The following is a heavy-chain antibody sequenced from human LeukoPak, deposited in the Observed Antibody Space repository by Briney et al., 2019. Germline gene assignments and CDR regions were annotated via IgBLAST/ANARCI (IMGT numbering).Heavy chain of an antibody. Sequence: PSETLSLTCAVYGGSFSGYYWSWIRQPPGKGLEWIGGINHSGSTNYNPSLKSRVTISVDTSKNQFSLKLSSVTAADTAVYYCARVHSSGWYRYYFDYWGQGTLVTVSS. D-gene: IGHD6-19*01. CDR2: INHSGST. V-gene: IGHV4-34*01. CDR3: ARVHSSGWYRYYFDY. CDR1: GGSFSGYY. J-gene: IGHJ4*02.